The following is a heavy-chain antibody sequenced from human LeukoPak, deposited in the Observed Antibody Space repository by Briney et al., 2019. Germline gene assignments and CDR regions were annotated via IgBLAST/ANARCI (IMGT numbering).Heavy chain of an antibody. CDR3: ARDAVFLGGSFDY. CDR2: ITPIFGTA. CDR1: GGTFSSYA. V-gene: IGHV1-69*05. D-gene: IGHD2-15*01. Sequence: SVKVSCKASGGTFSSYAISWVRQAPGQGLEWMGRITPIFGTANYAQKFQGRVTITTDESTSTAYMELSSLRSEDTAVYYCARDAVFLGGSFDYWGQGTLVTVSS. J-gene: IGHJ4*02.